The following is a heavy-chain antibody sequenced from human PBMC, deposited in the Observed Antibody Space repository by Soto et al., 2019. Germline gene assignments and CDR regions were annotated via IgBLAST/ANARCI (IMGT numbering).Heavy chain of an antibody. Sequence: EVQLVESGGGLVKPGGSLRLSCAASGFTFSSYSMNWVRQAPGKGLEWVSSISSSSSYIYYADSVKGRFTISRDNAKNSLYLQMNSLRAEDTAGYYCARDNDREVDYWGQGTLVTVSS. D-gene: IGHD1-1*01. CDR2: ISSSSSYI. CDR3: ARDNDREVDY. CDR1: GFTFSSYS. V-gene: IGHV3-21*01. J-gene: IGHJ4*02.